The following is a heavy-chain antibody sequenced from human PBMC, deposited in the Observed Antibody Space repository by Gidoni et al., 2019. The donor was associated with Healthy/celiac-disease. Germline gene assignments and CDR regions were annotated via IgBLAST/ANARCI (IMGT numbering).Heavy chain of an antibody. CDR1: GFTFSSHA. Sequence: QVQLVEPGGGVVQPGRSLRLPCAASGFTFSSHAMHWFRQAPGKGLEWVAVISYDGSNKYYADSVKGRFTISRDNSKNTLYLQMNSLRAEDTAVYYCARDLSRYCSGGSCYPLDYWGQGTLVTVSS. D-gene: IGHD2-15*01. CDR2: ISYDGSNK. V-gene: IGHV3-30*01. CDR3: ARDLSRYCSGGSCYPLDY. J-gene: IGHJ4*02.